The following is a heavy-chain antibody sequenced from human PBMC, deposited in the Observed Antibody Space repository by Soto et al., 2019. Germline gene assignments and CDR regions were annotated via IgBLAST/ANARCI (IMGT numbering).Heavy chain of an antibody. D-gene: IGHD1-26*01. CDR3: ATQEVGGSYVYTFDP. J-gene: IGHJ5*02. Sequence: SETLCLTCTVSGGSSASSSYYWGWIRQPPGKGLEWIGSIYYSGSTYYNPSLKSRVTISVDTSKNQFSLKLSSVTAADTAVYYCATQEVGGSYVYTFDPWGQGTLVTVSS. V-gene: IGHV4-39*01. CDR2: IYYSGST. CDR1: GGSSASSSYY.